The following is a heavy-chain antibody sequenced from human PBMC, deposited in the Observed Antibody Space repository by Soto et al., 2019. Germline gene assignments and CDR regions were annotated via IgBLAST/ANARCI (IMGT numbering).Heavy chain of an antibody. Sequence: QVQLVESGGGVVQPARSLRLSCAASGFTFSSYGMHWVRRAPGKGLEWVAVIWYDGSNKYYADSVKGRFTISRDNSKNTLDLQMNSLRAEDTAVYYCARDRGPIGLWFGELLDYWGQGSLVTDSS. CDR1: GFTFSSYG. V-gene: IGHV3-33*01. D-gene: IGHD3-10*01. J-gene: IGHJ4*02. CDR3: ARDRGPIGLWFGELLDY. CDR2: IWYDGSNK.